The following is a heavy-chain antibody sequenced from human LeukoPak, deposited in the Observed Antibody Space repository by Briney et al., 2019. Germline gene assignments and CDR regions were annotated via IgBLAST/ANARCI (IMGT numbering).Heavy chain of an antibody. D-gene: IGHD3-22*01. CDR3: ARARIPGYYDSGNMDV. Sequence: GGSLRLSCAASGFTFGSYWMHWVRQAPGKGLVWVSRINTDGSSTSYADSVKGRFTISRDNAKNTLYLQMNSLRAEDTAVYYCARARIPGYYDSGNMDVWGKGTTVTVSS. J-gene: IGHJ6*03. CDR2: INTDGSST. CDR1: GFTFGSYW. V-gene: IGHV3-74*01.